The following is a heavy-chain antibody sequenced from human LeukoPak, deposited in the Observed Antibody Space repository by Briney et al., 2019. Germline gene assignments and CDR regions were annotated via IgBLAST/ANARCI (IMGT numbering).Heavy chain of an antibody. Sequence: SETLSLACTVSGGSISSSSYYWGWIRQPPGKGLEWIGSIYYSGSTYYNPSLKSRVTISVDTSKNQFSLKLSSVTAADTAVYYCARLGYYGSGSLVDYFDYWGQGTRVTVSS. D-gene: IGHD3-10*01. V-gene: IGHV4-39*01. CDR2: IYYSGST. CDR3: ARLGYYGSGSLVDYFDY. J-gene: IGHJ4*02. CDR1: GGSISSSSYY.